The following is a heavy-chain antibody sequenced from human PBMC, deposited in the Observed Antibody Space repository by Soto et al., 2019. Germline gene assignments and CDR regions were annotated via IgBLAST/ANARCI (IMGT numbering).Heavy chain of an antibody. CDR3: ARDKGFYSNYVKNWFDP. D-gene: IGHD4-4*01. V-gene: IGHV4-31*03. CDR1: GGSISSGGYY. CDR2: IYYSGST. J-gene: IGHJ5*02. Sequence: SETLSLTCTVSGGSISSGGYYWSWIRQHPGKGLEWIGYIYYSGSTYYNPSLKSRVTISVDTSKNQFSLKLSSVTAADTAVYYCARDKGFYSNYVKNWFDPWGQGTLVTVSS.